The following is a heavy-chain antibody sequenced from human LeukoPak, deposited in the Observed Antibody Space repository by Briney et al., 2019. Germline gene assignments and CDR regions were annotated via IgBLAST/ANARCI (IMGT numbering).Heavy chain of an antibody. CDR1: GFTFSSYG. J-gene: IGHJ6*03. CDR2: IWYDGSNK. Sequence: GGSLRLSCAASGFTFSSYGMHWVRQAPGKGLEWVAVIWYDGSNKYYADSVKGRFTISRDNSKNTLYLRMNSLRAEDTAVYYCARDWFSPLYGGNSVPDYYMDVWG. CDR3: ARDWFSPLYGGNSVPDYYMDV. V-gene: IGHV3-33*01. D-gene: IGHD4-23*01.